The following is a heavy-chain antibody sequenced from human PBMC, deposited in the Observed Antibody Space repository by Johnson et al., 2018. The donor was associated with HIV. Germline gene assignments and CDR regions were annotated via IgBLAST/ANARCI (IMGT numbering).Heavy chain of an antibody. CDR2: IWYDGSNK. V-gene: IGHV3-33*01. Sequence: QMMLVESGGGVVQPGRSLRLSCAASGFTFSSYGMHWVRQAPGKGLEWVAVIWYDGSNKYYADSVKGRFTISRDNSKNTLYLQMNSLRAEDTAVYYCAREATVVMLGYAFDIWGQGTMVTVSS. CDR3: AREATVVMLGYAFDI. CDR1: GFTFSSYG. J-gene: IGHJ3*02. D-gene: IGHD4-23*01.